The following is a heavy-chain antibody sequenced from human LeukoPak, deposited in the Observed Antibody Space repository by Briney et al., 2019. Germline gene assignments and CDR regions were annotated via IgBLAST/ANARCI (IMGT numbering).Heavy chain of an antibody. Sequence: GGSLRLSCAASGFTFSSYWMTWVRQAPGQGLKWVANIKQDGSAKYYVDSVKGRFTISRDNAKNSLYLQMNSLRVEDTAVYYCTRDTGCSGGACYSFYDYWGQGTLVTVSS. V-gene: IGHV3-7*01. CDR2: IKQDGSAK. D-gene: IGHD2-15*01. CDR3: TRDTGCSGGACYSFYDY. CDR1: GFTFSSYW. J-gene: IGHJ4*02.